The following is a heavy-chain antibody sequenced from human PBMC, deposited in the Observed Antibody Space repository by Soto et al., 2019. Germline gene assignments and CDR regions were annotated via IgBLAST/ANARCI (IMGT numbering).Heavy chain of an antibody. CDR2: IDSDGNFT. Sequence: ASGXXXXXXWXXWVRQGPGKGLVWVSHIDSDGNFTTYADSVKGRFTISRDNSKNTLYLQMNSLRAEDTAVYYCASRSSGWYFDYWGQGTLVTVS. CDR1: GXXXXXXW. D-gene: IGHD6-19*01. V-gene: IGHV3-74*03. CDR3: ASRSSGWYFDY. J-gene: IGHJ4*02.